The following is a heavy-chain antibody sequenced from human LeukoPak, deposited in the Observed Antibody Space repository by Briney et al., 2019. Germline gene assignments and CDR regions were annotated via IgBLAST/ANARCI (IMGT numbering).Heavy chain of an antibody. CDR3: AKGGIPAAGTSFYFDY. J-gene: IGHJ4*02. CDR1: GFTFSSYA. D-gene: IGHD6-13*01. V-gene: IGHV3-23*01. CDR2: ISGSGSGT. Sequence: GGSLRLSCAASGFTFSSYAMSWVRQAPGKGLEWVSGISGSGSGTYYPDSVKGRFTISRDNSKNTPYLQMNSLRAEDTAVYYCAKGGIPAAGTSFYFDYWGQGTLVTVSS.